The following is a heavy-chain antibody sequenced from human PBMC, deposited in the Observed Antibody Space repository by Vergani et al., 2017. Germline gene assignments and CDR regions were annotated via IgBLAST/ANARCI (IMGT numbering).Heavy chain of an antibody. D-gene: IGHD3-16*02. J-gene: IGHJ3*02. Sequence: QVQLQESGPGLVKPSETLSLTCTVSGGSISSYYWSWIRQPPGKGLEWIGYIYYSGSTNYNPSLKSRLTLSVDTSKKQFSLKLSSVTAADTAVYYCARDPIDYVWGSYRYGDAFDIWGQGTMVTVSS. CDR2: IYYSGST. V-gene: IGHV4-59*01. CDR1: GGSISSYY. CDR3: ARDPIDYVWGSYRYGDAFDI.